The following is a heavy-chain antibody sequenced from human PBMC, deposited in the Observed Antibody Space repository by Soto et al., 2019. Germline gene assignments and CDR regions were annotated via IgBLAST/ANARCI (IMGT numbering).Heavy chain of an antibody. CDR1: GYTFTRSG. V-gene: IGHV1-18*04. CDR2: ISSYNGDT. J-gene: IGHJ6*02. D-gene: IGHD5-12*01. CDR3: ASEGVAPYYYDVMDV. Sequence: ASVKVSCKASGYTFTRSGISWGRQAPGQGPEWMGWISSYNGDTNYAQTFQGRVTMTTDTSTSTAYMELRSLRSDDTAVYYCASEGVAPYYYDVMDVWDQGTPVTGSS.